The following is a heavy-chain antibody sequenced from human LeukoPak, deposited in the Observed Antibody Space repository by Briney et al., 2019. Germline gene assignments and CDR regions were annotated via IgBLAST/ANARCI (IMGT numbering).Heavy chain of an antibody. CDR3: ARRGAIAVAGSPVNKNWFDP. CDR2: ISSDGSNK. Sequence: HPGGSLRLSCAASGFTFSSYVMHWVRQAPGKGLEWVAVISSDGSNKYYADSVKGRFTISRDNSKNTLYLQMNSLRAEDTAVYYCARRGAIAVAGSPVNKNWFDPWGQGTLVTVSS. J-gene: IGHJ5*02. V-gene: IGHV3-30*04. D-gene: IGHD6-19*01. CDR1: GFTFSSYV.